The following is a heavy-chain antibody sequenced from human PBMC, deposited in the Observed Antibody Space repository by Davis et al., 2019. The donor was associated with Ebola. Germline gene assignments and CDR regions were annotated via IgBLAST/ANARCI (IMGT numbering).Heavy chain of an antibody. CDR3: ARGGVLMVYAMGAFDI. CDR2: TYYRSKWYN. J-gene: IGHJ3*02. D-gene: IGHD2-8*01. V-gene: IGHV6-1*01. Sequence: SQTLSLTCAISGDSVSSHSAAWNWIRQSPSRGLEWLGRTYYRSKWYNDYAVSVKSRITINPDTSKNQFSLQLNSVTPEDTAVYCCARGGVLMVYAMGAFDIWGQGTMVTVSS. CDR1: GDSVSSHSAA.